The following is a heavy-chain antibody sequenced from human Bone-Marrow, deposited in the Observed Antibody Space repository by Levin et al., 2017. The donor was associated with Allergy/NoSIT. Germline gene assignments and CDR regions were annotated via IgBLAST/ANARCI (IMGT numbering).Heavy chain of an antibody. CDR3: AKGRLRYFDWLSYGMDV. CDR1: GFTFSSYG. D-gene: IGHD3-9*01. J-gene: IGHJ6*02. CDR2: ISYDGSNK. Sequence: GGSLRLSCAASGFTFSSYGMHWVRQAPGKGLEWVAVISYDGSNKYYADSVKGRFTISRDNSKNTLYLQMNSLRAEDTAVYYCAKGRLRYFDWLSYGMDVWGQGTTVTVSS. V-gene: IGHV3-30*18.